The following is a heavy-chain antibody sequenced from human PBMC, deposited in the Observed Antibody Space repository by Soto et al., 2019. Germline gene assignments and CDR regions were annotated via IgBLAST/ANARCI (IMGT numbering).Heavy chain of an antibody. D-gene: IGHD3-10*01. V-gene: IGHV3-33*01. CDR2: IRYDGSNK. J-gene: IGHJ5*02. CDR3: ARDRGFGEPTDL. CDR1: GFFLSNFG. Sequence: PGGSLRLSCVASGFFLSNFGMHWVRLAPGKGLEWVAVIRYDGSNKYYADSVKGRFTISRDNSKNTLNLHMDSLKDEDTATYYCARDRGFGEPTDLWGQGVLVTVSS.